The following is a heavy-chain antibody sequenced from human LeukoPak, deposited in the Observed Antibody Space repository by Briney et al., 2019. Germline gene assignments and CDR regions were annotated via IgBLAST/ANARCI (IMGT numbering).Heavy chain of an antibody. V-gene: IGHV4-59*12. CDR2: IYYSEST. CDR1: GGSISSYY. Sequence: SETLSLTCTVSGGSISSYYWSWIRQPPGKGLEWIGYIYYSESTNYKPSLKSRVTISVDTSKNQFSLKLSSVTAADTAVYYCARDIGLLWSDYWGQGTLVTVSS. D-gene: IGHD2-15*01. CDR3: ARDIGLLWSDY. J-gene: IGHJ4*02.